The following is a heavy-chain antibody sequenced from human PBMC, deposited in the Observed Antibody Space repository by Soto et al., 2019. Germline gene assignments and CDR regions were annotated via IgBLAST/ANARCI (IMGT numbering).Heavy chain of an antibody. V-gene: IGHV2-5*02. J-gene: IGHJ6*02. D-gene: IGHD3-16*02. CDR1: GFSLSSTGVG. CDR2: IYWDDDK. CDR3: AQGTFGGIIVAGAMDV. Sequence: SGPTLVNPSQTLTLTCTFSGFSLSSTGVGVAWIRQPPGKALEWLAVIYWDDDKRYSTSLKNRLTVPKDTSKNQVVLTMTNVAPADTATYYCAQGTFGGIIVAGAMDVWGQGTTVTVSS.